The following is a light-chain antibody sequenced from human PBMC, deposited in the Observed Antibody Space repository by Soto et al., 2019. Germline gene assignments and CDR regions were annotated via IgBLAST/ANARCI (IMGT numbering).Light chain of an antibody. CDR1: QTISSW. V-gene: IGKV1-5*01. CDR3: QQYHTSSIT. J-gene: IGKJ5*01. Sequence: DIQMTQSPSTLSASVGDRATITCRASQTISSWLAWYQQKPGKAPTLLIYDASTLERGVPSRFSGTGSGTEFTLSIDSLQPDDFATYYCQQYHTSSITFGQGTRLEI. CDR2: DAS.